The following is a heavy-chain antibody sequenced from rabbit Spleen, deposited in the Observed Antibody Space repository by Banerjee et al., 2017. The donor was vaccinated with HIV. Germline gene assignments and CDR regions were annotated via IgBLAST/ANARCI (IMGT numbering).Heavy chain of an antibody. V-gene: IGHV1S47*01. CDR2: IDPLFGST. J-gene: IGHJ4*01. D-gene: IGHD2-1*01. CDR3: VRDRADIGGDYGPYYFDF. Sequence: QEQLKEAGGGLVQPGGSLTLSCKASGFDFSAYGVSWVRQAPGKGLEWIGYIDPLFGSTYSASWVNGRFSISRENTQNTVYLKLNSLTAADTATYFCVRDRADIGGDYGPYYFDFWGPGTLVTGS. CDR1: GFDFSAYG.